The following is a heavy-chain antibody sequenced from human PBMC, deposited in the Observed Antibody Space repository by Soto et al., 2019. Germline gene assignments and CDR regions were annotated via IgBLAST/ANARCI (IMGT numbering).Heavy chain of an antibody. D-gene: IGHD6-13*01. CDR2: ISGSGGST. Sequence: EVQLLESGGGLLQAGGSLRLSCAASGFTFSNYAMSWVRQAPGKGLEWVSAISGSGGSTYYADSVKGRFTISRDNSKNTLYLQMNSLRAEDTDVYYCAKSSYSGSWYVLTDYWGQGTLVTVSS. J-gene: IGHJ4*02. V-gene: IGHV3-23*01. CDR3: AKSSYSGSWYVLTDY. CDR1: GFTFSNYA.